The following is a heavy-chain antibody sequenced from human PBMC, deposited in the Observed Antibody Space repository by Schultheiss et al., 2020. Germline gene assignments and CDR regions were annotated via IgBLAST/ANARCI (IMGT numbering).Heavy chain of an antibody. CDR1: GYTFTSYG. Sequence: ASVKVSCKASGYTFTSYGISWVRQAPGQGLEWMGIINPSGGSTSYAQKFQGRVTMTRDTSISTAYMELSSLRAEDTAVYYCAREVGVDGYNTRMDVWGKGNTGTVSS. J-gene: IGHJ6*03. D-gene: IGHD5-24*01. CDR3: AREVGVDGYNTRMDV. CDR2: INPSGGST. V-gene: IGHV1-46*01.